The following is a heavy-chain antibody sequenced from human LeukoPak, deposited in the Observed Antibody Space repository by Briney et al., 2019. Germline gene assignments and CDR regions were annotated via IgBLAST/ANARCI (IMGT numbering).Heavy chain of an antibody. CDR3: ARDRGFGVPYYEMDY. Sequence: PGGSLRLSCAASGFTFSSYAMSWVRQAPGKGLEWVSAISGSGGSTYYADSVKGRFTISRDNSKNTLYLQMNSLRVEDTAVYYCARDRGFGVPYYEMDYWGQGILVTVSS. D-gene: IGHD3-10*01. CDR1: GFTFSSYA. V-gene: IGHV3-23*01. J-gene: IGHJ4*02. CDR2: ISGSGGST.